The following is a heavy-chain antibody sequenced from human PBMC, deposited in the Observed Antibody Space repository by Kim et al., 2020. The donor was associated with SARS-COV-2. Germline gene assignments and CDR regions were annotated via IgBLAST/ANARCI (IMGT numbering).Heavy chain of an antibody. V-gene: IGHV1-46*01. CDR3: ARDRDTVVTRYYFDY. CDR2: INPSGGST. CDR1: GYTFTSYY. D-gene: IGHD2-15*01. Sequence: ASVKVSCKASGYTFTSYYMHWVRQAPGQGLEWMGIINPSGGSTSYAQKFQGRVTMTRDTSTSTVYMELSSLRSEDTAVYYCARDRDTVVTRYYFDYWGQGTLVTVSS. J-gene: IGHJ4*02.